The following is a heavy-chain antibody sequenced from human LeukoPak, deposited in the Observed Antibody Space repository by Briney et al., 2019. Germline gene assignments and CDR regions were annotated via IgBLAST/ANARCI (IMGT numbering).Heavy chain of an antibody. V-gene: IGHV3-30-3*01. Sequence: PGGSLRLSCAASGFTFSSYAMHWVRQAPGKGLEWVAVISYDGSNKYYADSVKGRFTISRDNSKNTLYLQMNSLRAEDTAVYYCASDVAAARRGTTYYYYGMDVWGQGTTVTVSS. D-gene: IGHD6-13*01. J-gene: IGHJ6*02. CDR1: GFTFSSYA. CDR3: ASDVAAARRGTTYYYYGMDV. CDR2: ISYDGSNK.